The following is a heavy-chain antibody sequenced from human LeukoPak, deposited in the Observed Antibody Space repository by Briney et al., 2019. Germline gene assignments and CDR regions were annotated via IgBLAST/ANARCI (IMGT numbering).Heavy chain of an antibody. CDR1: GGSISSGGYY. Sequence: SEALSLTCTVSGGSISSGGYYWSWIRQHPGKGLEWIGYIYYSGSTYYNPSLKSRVTISVDTSKNQFSLKLSSVTAADTAVYYCARGGSGWTNWFDPWGQGTLVTVSS. J-gene: IGHJ5*02. V-gene: IGHV4-31*03. D-gene: IGHD6-19*01. CDR3: ARGGSGWTNWFDP. CDR2: IYYSGST.